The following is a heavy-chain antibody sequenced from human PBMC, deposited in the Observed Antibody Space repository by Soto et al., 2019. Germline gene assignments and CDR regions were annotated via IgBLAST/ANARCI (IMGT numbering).Heavy chain of an antibody. CDR3: SSLIGSYRTADYYRMDV. D-gene: IGHD1-26*01. V-gene: IGHV3-49*03. CDR2: IRSKDYGGTT. J-gene: IGHJ6*02. CDR1: GFTFGDYA. Sequence: GGSLRLSCTASGFTFGDYAMGWFRQAPGKGLEWGGFIRSKDYGGTTEYAASVKGRVTISTDDHKSIAYLLMNSLKTEDTAVYYSSSLIGSYRTADYYRMDVPGQGTTVTVSS.